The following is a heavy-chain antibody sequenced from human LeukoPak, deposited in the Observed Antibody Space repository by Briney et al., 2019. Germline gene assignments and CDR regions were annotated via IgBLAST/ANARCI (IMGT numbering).Heavy chain of an antibody. Sequence: GGSLRLSCEASGFNFSDYYMSWVRQAPGKGLEWVANIKQDGSEKYYVDSVKGRFTISRDNAKNSLYLQMNSLRAEDTAVYYCARDGLHCSSTSCLDYWGQGTLVTVSS. D-gene: IGHD2-2*01. V-gene: IGHV3-7*01. J-gene: IGHJ4*02. CDR2: IKQDGSEK. CDR3: ARDGLHCSSTSCLDY. CDR1: GFNFSDYY.